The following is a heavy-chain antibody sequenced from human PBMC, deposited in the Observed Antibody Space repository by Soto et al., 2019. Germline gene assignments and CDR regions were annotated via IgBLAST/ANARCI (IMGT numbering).Heavy chain of an antibody. CDR3: ARVTFGGGSVWFDP. V-gene: IGHV1-18*01. CDR2: ISAYNGNT. CDR1: GYTFSTHA. D-gene: IGHD2-15*01. J-gene: IGHJ5*02. Sequence: GASVKVSCKASGYTFSTHAMHWVRQAPGQGLEWMGWISAYNGNTNYAQKLQGRVTMTADTSTSTAYMELRSLRSDDTAVYYCARVTFGGGSVWFDPWGQGTLVTVSS.